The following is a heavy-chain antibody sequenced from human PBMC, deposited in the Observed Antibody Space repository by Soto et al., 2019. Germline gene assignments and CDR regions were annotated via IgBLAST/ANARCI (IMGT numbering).Heavy chain of an antibody. D-gene: IGHD2-2*01. J-gene: IGHJ2*01. CDR1: GGSISSYY. CDR2: IYYSGRT. CDR3: ARAYCSSTSCYAPRYFDL. Sequence: QVQLQESGPGLVKPSETLSLTCTVSGGSISSYYWSWIRQPPGKGLEWIGYIYYSGRTNYTPSLKSRVTISVDTSKNQFSLKLSSVTAADTAVYYCARAYCSSTSCYAPRYFDLWGRGTLVTVSS. V-gene: IGHV4-59*01.